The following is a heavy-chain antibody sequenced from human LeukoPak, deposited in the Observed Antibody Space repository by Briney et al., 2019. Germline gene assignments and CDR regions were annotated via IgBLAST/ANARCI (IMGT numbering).Heavy chain of an antibody. V-gene: IGHV3-43*01. Sequence: PGRSLRLSCAASGFTFEDYTMHWVRQAPGKGLEWVSLISWDGGSTYYADSVKGRFTISRDNSKNSLYLQMNSLRGEDTAVYYCVKQYVDIWGQGTLVIVSS. CDR2: ISWDGGST. CDR1: GFTFEDYT. CDR3: VKQYVDI. J-gene: IGHJ5*02.